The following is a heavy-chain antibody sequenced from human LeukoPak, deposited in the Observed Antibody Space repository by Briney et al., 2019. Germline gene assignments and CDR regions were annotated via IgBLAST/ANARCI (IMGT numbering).Heavy chain of an antibody. CDR3: ARFTSGYYGYFDY. CDR2: INTDSGGT. V-gene: IGHV1-2*02. CDR1: GYTFTGYY. D-gene: IGHD3-22*01. Sequence: ASVKVSCKTSGYTFTGYYLHWVRQAPGQGLEWMGWINTDSGGTNYAQKFQARVSMTKDASISTAYMQLSRLRSADTAVYYCARFTSGYYGYFDYWGQGTLVTVSS. J-gene: IGHJ4*02.